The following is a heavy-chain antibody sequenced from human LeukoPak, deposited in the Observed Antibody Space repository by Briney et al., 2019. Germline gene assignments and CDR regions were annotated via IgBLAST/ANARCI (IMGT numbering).Heavy chain of an antibody. V-gene: IGHV3-20*01. CDR1: GFTFYDYG. Sequence: GGSLRLSCAASGFTFYDYGMSWVRQAPGKGREWVSGINWNSGSTGYADSVKGRFTISRDNAKNSLYLQMNSLRAQDTALYHCARDSQQHCGGDCYSDAFDIWGQGTMVTVSS. J-gene: IGHJ3*02. CDR3: ARDSQQHCGGDCYSDAFDI. CDR2: INWNSGST. D-gene: IGHD2-21*01.